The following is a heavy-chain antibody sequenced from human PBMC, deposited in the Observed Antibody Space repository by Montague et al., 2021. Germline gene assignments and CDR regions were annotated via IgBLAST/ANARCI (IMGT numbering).Heavy chain of an antibody. J-gene: IGHJ4*02. V-gene: IGHV4-31*03. Sequence: TLSLTCSVSGGSISSGGFYWSWIRQHLGKGPEWIGSIYDSGSTNYNPSLKSRLTLSRDTSKNQVSLRLTSVTAAETAVYYCARSGGYCSGGRRDTFDYWGQGTLVTVSS. CDR3: ARSGGYCSGGRRDTFDY. D-gene: IGHD2-15*01. CDR2: IYDSGST. CDR1: GGSISSGGFY.